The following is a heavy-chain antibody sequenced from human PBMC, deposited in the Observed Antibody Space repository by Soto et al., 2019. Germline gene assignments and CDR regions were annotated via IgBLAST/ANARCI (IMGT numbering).Heavy chain of an antibody. CDR1: GYTFTGYY. Sequence: ASVKVSCKASGYTFTGYYMHWVRQAPGQGLEWMGWINPNSGGTNYAQKFQGWATMTRDTSISTAYMELSRLRSDDTAVYYCAREGYDFWSGYYTLSYGMDVWGQGTTVTVSS. CDR2: INPNSGGT. D-gene: IGHD3-3*01. J-gene: IGHJ6*02. CDR3: AREGYDFWSGYYTLSYGMDV. V-gene: IGHV1-2*04.